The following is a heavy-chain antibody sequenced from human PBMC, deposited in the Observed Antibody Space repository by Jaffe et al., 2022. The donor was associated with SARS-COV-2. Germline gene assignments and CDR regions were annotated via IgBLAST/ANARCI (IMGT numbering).Heavy chain of an antibody. CDR3: VRTLHFYGLGKARPGSFDY. V-gene: IGHV3-7*01. J-gene: IGHJ4*02. CDR1: GFTFSTYW. Sequence: EVQLVESGGGLVQPGGSLRLSCAASGFTFSTYWMSWVRQAPGKGLEWVANIKQDGSEKYYVDSVEGRFSISRDNAKNSLYLQVDSLRAEDTAVYYCVRTLHFYGLGKARPGSFDYWGQGTLVTVSS. D-gene: IGHD3-10*01. CDR2: IKQDGSEK.